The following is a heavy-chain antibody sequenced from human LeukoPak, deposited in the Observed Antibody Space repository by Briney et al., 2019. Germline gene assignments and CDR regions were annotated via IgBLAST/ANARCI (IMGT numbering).Heavy chain of an antibody. D-gene: IGHD3-22*01. J-gene: IGHJ1*01. CDR1: GFTFSSYW. V-gene: IGHV3-74*01. CDR3: GTAPAEIGGYYPEYIRH. Sequence: GGSLRLSCAASGFTFSSYWMHWVRQAPGKGLVWVSRIKSDGSTNYADSVKGRFTISIDNAKNTVSLQMNSLRAGDTGVYYCGTAPAEIGGYYPEYIRHWGQGTLVTVSS. CDR2: IKSDGST.